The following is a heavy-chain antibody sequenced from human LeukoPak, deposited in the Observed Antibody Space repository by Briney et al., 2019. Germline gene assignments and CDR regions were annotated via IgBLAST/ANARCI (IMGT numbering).Heavy chain of an antibody. D-gene: IGHD3-22*01. V-gene: IGHV3-23*01. CDR2: IIGGGGGT. CDR1: GFTFSNYA. CDR3: AKDQYYYDSSGHYYPGNYGMDV. J-gene: IGHJ6*04. Sequence: GGLLRLSCAASGFTFSNYAMSWVRQAPGKGLEWVSGIIGGGGGTYFADSVKGRFTTSRDSPENTLYLQMNSLSAEDTAVYYCAKDQYYYDSSGHYYPGNYGMDVWGKG.